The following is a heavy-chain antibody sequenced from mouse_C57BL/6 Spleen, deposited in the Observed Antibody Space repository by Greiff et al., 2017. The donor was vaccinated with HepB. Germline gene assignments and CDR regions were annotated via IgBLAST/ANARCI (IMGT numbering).Heavy chain of an antibody. D-gene: IGHD3-3*01. Sequence: QVQLQQSGPELVKPGASVKISCKASGYAFSSSWMNWVKQRPGEGLEWIGRIYPGDGDTNYNGKFKGKATLTADKSSSTAYMQLSSLTSEDSAVYFCAREGLYFDYWGQGTTLTVSS. CDR2: IYPGDGDT. J-gene: IGHJ2*01. V-gene: IGHV1-82*01. CDR1: GYAFSSSW. CDR3: AREGLYFDY.